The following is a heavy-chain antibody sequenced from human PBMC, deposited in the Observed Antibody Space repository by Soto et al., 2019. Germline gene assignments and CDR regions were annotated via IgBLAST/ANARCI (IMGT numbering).Heavy chain of an antibody. J-gene: IGHJ4*02. Sequence: EVPLVESGGGLVQPGGSLRLSCAASGFTFSSYDMHWVRQATGKGLEWVSAIGTAGDTYYPGSVKGRFTISRENAKNSLYLQMNSLRAGDTAVYYCARAGFGSPFDYWGQGTLVTVSS. V-gene: IGHV3-13*01. CDR2: IGTAGDT. CDR3: ARAGFGSPFDY. CDR1: GFTFSSYD. D-gene: IGHD3-16*01.